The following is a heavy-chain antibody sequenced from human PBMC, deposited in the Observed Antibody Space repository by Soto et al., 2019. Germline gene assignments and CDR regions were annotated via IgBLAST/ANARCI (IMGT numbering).Heavy chain of an antibody. V-gene: IGHV4-31*03. CDR2: MHHSGTT. D-gene: IGHD1-1*01. J-gene: IGHJ5*02. CDR1: GDSVSSSSYY. CDR3: ASGLGYNA. Sequence: QVQLQESGPGLVKPSQTLSLTCTVSGDSVSSSSYYWSWIRQHPGKGLEWIGYMHHSGTTYYNPSLKSRITLSVDTSKNQFSLRLSSVTAADTAVYYCASGLGYNAWGQRTLVTVSS.